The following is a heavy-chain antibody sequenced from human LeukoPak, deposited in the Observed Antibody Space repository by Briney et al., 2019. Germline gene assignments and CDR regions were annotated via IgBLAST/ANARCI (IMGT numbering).Heavy chain of an antibody. J-gene: IGHJ6*04. CDR1: GGSIYGFY. CDR3: ARGYGRQTNSGMDV. D-gene: IGHD5-18*01. CDR2: VYFSGST. V-gene: IGHV4-59*01. Sequence: SETLSLTCTVSGGSIYGFYWSWIRQSPEKGLEWIGYVYFSGSTNYNPSLESRVTISIDTSKNQFSLKPSSVTTADTAVYYCARGYGRQTNSGMDVWGKGTTVTVSA.